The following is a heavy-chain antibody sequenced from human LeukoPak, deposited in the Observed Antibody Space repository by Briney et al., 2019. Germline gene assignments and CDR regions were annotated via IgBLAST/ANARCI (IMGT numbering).Heavy chain of an antibody. CDR2: IRSGSDII. J-gene: IGHJ4*02. D-gene: IGHD2/OR15-2a*01. CDR1: GFIFSNDP. CDR3: ARDSSFSFDY. V-gene: IGHV3-48*02. Sequence: GGPLRLSCAASGFIFSNDPMNWVRQAPGKGLEWISHIRSGSDIIHYADSVKGRFSISRDNAKNSLYLQMNSLRDEDTAVYYCARDSSFSFDYGGQGIRVTVYS.